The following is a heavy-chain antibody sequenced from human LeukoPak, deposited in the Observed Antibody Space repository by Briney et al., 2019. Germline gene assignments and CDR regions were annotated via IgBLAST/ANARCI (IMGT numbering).Heavy chain of an antibody. V-gene: IGHV3-53*01. CDR2: IHSSGTT. D-gene: IGHD5-12*01. Sequence: VRSLRLSCAASGFTLSNNYMSSVRQAPGKGLEWVSVIHSSGTTNSADSVQGRFTISRDNSKTTVYLHMNSLRAEDTAVYYCARDSDSGYGPFASWGQGTLVTVSS. CDR3: ARDSDSGYGPFAS. J-gene: IGHJ4*02. CDR1: GFTLSNNY.